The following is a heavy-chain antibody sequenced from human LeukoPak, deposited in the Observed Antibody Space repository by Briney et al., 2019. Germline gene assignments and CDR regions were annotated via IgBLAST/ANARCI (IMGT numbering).Heavy chain of an antibody. CDR1: GFTFSSYA. V-gene: IGHV3-30-3*01. Sequence: GGSLRLSCAASGFTFSSYAMHWVRQAPGKGLEWVAVISYDGSNKYYADSVKGRLTISRDNSKNTLYLQMNSLRAEDTAVYYCARASLAVAGRFDPWGQGTLVTVSS. D-gene: IGHD6-19*01. J-gene: IGHJ5*02. CDR3: ARASLAVAGRFDP. CDR2: ISYDGSNK.